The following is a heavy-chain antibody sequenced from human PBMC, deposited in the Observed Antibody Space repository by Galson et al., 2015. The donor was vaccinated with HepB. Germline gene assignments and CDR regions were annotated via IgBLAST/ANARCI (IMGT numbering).Heavy chain of an antibody. J-gene: IGHJ4*02. CDR2: IYYSGST. Sequence: SETLSLTCTVSGGSISSNGFYWDWIRQPPGKGPEWVGSIYYSGSTYYNPSLKSRVTISVDTSKNQFSLKLSSVTAADTAVYYCVRHPRYTTGSYGTFDYWGQGTLVTVSS. CDR3: VRHPRYTTGSYGTFDY. V-gene: IGHV4-39*01. D-gene: IGHD6-19*01. CDR1: GGSISSNGFY.